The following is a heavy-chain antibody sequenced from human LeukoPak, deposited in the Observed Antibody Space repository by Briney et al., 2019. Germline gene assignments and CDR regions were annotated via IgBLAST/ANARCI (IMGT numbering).Heavy chain of an antibody. V-gene: IGHV3-30*18. J-gene: IGHJ4*02. CDR1: GFTFSSYG. D-gene: IGHD3-10*01. CDR2: ISYDGSNK. Sequence: PGGSLGLSCAASGFTFSSYGMRWVRQAPGKGLEWVAVISYDGSNKYYADSVKGRFTISRDNSKNTLYLQMNSLRAEDTAVYYCAKGLHSGYWGQGTLVTVSS. CDR3: AKGLHSGY.